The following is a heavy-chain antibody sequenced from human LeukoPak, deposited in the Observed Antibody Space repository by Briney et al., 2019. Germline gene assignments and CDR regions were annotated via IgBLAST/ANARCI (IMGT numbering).Heavy chain of an antibody. Sequence: AGGSLRLSCAASGFTFSSYAMSWVRQAPGKGLEWVSAISGSGGSTYYADSVKGRFTISRDNSKNTLYLQMNSLRAEDTAVYYCAKREEWLDGYYYYGMDVWGQGTTVTVSS. CDR3: AKREEWLDGYYYYGMDV. V-gene: IGHV3-23*01. CDR1: GFTFSSYA. J-gene: IGHJ6*02. CDR2: ISGSGGST. D-gene: IGHD6-19*01.